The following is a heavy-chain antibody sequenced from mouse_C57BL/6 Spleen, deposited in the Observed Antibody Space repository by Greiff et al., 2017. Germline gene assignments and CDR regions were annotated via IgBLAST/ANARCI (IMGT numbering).Heavy chain of an antibody. CDR3: TRSAFYYYGSSYYWYFDV. J-gene: IGHJ1*03. CDR1: GYTFTDYD. CDR2: IDPETGGT. Sequence: QVQLQQSGAELVRPGASVTLSCKASGYTFTDYDMHWVKQTPVHGLEWIGAIDPETGGTAYNQKFTGNAILTAAKSSSTAYMELRSLPSKDSAFYYCTRSAFYYYGSSYYWYFDVWGTGTTVTVSS. D-gene: IGHD1-1*01. V-gene: IGHV1-15*01.